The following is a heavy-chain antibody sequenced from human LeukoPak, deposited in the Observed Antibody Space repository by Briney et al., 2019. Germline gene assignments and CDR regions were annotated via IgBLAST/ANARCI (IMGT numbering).Heavy chain of an antibody. CDR1: GGSFSGYY. J-gene: IGHJ3*02. CDR2: IYYSGST. D-gene: IGHD3-22*01. V-gene: IGHV4-59*01. CDR3: ARDAYYYDSSGYFYGAFDI. Sequence: SETLSLTCAVYGGSFSGYYWSWIRQPPGKGLEWIGYIYYSGSTNYNPSLKSRVTISVDTSKNQFSLKLSSVTAADTAVYYCARDAYYYDSSGYFYGAFDIWGQGTMVTVSS.